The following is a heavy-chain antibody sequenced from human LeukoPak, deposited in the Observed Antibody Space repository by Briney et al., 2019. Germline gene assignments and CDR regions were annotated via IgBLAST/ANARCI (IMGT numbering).Heavy chain of an antibody. Sequence: ASVKVSCKASGYTFTSYGISWVRQAPGQGLEWMGIINPSGGSTSYAQKFQGRVTMTRDMSTSTVYMELSSLRSEDTAVYYCARDQVNSSSWLQHWGQGTLVTVSS. CDR2: INPSGGST. V-gene: IGHV1-46*01. J-gene: IGHJ1*01. CDR3: ARDQVNSSSWLQH. D-gene: IGHD6-13*01. CDR1: GYTFTSYG.